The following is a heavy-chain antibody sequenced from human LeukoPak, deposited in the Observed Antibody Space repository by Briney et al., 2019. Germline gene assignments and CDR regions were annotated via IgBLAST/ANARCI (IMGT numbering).Heavy chain of an antibody. CDR3: ARERSSSSSNPWFDP. V-gene: IGHV4-31*03. CDR2: IYYSGST. CDR1: GGSISSGGYY. D-gene: IGHD6-6*01. J-gene: IGHJ5*02. Sequence: SPSETLSLTCTVSGGSISSGGYYWSWIRQHTGKGLEWIGYIYYSGSTYYNPSLKSRVTISVDTSKNQFSLKLSSVTAADTAVYYCARERSSSSSNPWFDPWGQGTLVTVSS.